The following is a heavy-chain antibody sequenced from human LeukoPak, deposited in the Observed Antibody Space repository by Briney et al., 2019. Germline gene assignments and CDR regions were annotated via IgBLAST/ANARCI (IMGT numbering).Heavy chain of an antibody. CDR2: ITGSGDTI. V-gene: IGHV3-48*03. CDR3: AKDRGYDSSGYRYFDY. Sequence: PGGSLRLSCSASGFTFSSYEMNWVRQAPGKGLEWISYITGSGDTIYYADSVKGRFTISRDNAKNSLFLQMNSLTADDTAVYYCAKDRGYDSSGYRYFDYWGQGTLVTVSS. CDR1: GFTFSSYE. J-gene: IGHJ4*02. D-gene: IGHD3-22*01.